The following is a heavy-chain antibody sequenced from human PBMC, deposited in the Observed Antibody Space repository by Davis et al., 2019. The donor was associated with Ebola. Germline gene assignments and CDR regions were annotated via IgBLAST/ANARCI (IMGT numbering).Heavy chain of an antibody. D-gene: IGHD5-18*01. CDR3: AKERRDTAMGLYYFDY. J-gene: IGHJ4*02. V-gene: IGHV4-39*07. Sequence: GSLRLSCTVSGGSIISSSSYWGWIRQPPRKGLEWIGSIYYSGITYYNPSLKSRVTISVDTSKNQFSLKLSSVTAADTAVYFCAKERRDTAMGLYYFDYWGQGTLVTVSS. CDR1: GGSIISSSSY. CDR2: IYYSGIT.